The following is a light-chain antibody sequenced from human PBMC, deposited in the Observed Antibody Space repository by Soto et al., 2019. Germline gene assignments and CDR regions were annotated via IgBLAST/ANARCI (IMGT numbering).Light chain of an antibody. CDR3: SSYTTTSTYV. J-gene: IGLJ1*01. CDR1: SSDVGGYNY. V-gene: IGLV2-14*01. Sequence: QSALTQPASVSGSPGQSITISCTGTSSDVGGYNYVSWYQQHPGKAPKLMIYDVTNRPSGISNRFSGSKSGNTASLTISGLQAEDEAVYSCSSYTTTSTYVFGTGTKVTVL. CDR2: DVT.